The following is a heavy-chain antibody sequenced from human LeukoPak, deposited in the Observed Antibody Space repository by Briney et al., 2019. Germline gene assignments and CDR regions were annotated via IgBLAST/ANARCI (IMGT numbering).Heavy chain of an antibody. CDR1: GFTFSDYY. D-gene: IGHD6-19*01. CDR2: INGSGSSK. Sequence: PGGSLRLSCAVSGFTFSDYYMTWIRQAPGKGLKWVSYINGSGSSKYYADSVKGRFTISRDNAKNSLYLQMNSLRVEDTAVYYCASSQSSVAGIVGGWGQGTLVTVSS. J-gene: IGHJ4*02. CDR3: ASSQSSVAGIVGG. V-gene: IGHV3-11*04.